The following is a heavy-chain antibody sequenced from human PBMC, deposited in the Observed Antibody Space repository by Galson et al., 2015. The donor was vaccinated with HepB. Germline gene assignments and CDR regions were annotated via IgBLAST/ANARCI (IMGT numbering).Heavy chain of an antibody. CDR2: IYPGDSDT. V-gene: IGHV5-51*03. CDR1: GYSFTSYW. D-gene: IGHD2-21*01. Sequence: QSGAEVKKPGESLKISCKGSGYSFTSYWIGWVRQMPGKGLEWMGIIYPGDSDTRYSPSFQGQVTISADKSISTAYLQWSSLQASDTAMYYCASIYCGGDCYSNWYFDLWGRGTLVTVSS. CDR3: ASIYCGGDCYSNWYFDL. J-gene: IGHJ2*01.